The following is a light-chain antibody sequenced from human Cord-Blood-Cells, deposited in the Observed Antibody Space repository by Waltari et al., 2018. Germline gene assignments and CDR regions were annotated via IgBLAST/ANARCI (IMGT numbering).Light chain of an antibody. CDR2: AAS. J-gene: IGKJ3*01. V-gene: IGKV1-39*01. Sequence: DIQMTQSPSSLSAFVGDRVTITCRASQSISSYLNWYQQKPGKAPKLLIYAASSLQSGVPSRFSGSGSGTDFTLTISSLQPEDFATYYCQQSYSTPFTCGPGTKVDIK. CDR1: QSISSY. CDR3: QQSYSTPFT.